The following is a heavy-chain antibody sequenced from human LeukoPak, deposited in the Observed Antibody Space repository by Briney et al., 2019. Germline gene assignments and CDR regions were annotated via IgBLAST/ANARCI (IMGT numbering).Heavy chain of an antibody. V-gene: IGHV3-30*04. CDR1: GFTFNSYA. Sequence: GGSLRLSCAASGFTFNSYAMHWVRQAPGKGLEWVAVISYDGSNKYYADSVKGRFTISRDNSKNTLYLQMNSLRAEDTAVYYCAAMYSSGWYGYYWGQATLVTVSS. CDR2: ISYDGSNK. CDR3: AAMYSSGWYGYY. D-gene: IGHD6-19*01. J-gene: IGHJ4*02.